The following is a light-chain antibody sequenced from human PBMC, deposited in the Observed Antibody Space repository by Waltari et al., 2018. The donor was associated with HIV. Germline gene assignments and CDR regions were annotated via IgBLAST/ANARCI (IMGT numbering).Light chain of an antibody. CDR2: GNS. Sequence: QSVLTQPPSVSGAPGPRVPISCTGSSSNIRAGYDVHWYQQLPGTAPKLLIYGNSNRPSGVPDRFSGSKSGTSASLAITGLQAEDEADYYCQSYDSSLSGWVFGGGTKLTVL. CDR1: SSNIRAGYD. J-gene: IGLJ3*02. V-gene: IGLV1-40*01. CDR3: QSYDSSLSGWV.